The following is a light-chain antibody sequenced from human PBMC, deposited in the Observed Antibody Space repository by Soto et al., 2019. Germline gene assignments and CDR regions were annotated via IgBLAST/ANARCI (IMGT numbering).Light chain of an antibody. CDR2: DAS. J-gene: IGKJ2*01. V-gene: IGKV1-33*01. Sequence: IQMTQSPSLLSASVGDRVTITCQATQDIRKYLNWYQQTPGKAPKLLIYDASSLETGVPPRFSGSGSGTYFTFTISSLKPEDLATYYCQQSDDLPYAFGQGTKLEIK. CDR3: QQSDDLPYA. CDR1: QDIRKY.